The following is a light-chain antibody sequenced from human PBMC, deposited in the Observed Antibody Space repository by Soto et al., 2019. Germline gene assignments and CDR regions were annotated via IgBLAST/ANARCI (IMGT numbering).Light chain of an antibody. J-gene: IGKJ1*01. CDR1: QSISSW. Sequence: DIQMTQSPSTLSASVGDRVTITCRASQSISSWLAWYQQKPGKAPKLLIYKASSLERGVPSRFSVSGSGTEFTLTISSLQTDDFATYYCQQYNSYSPWTFGQGTKVESK. CDR3: QQYNSYSPWT. CDR2: KAS. V-gene: IGKV1-5*03.